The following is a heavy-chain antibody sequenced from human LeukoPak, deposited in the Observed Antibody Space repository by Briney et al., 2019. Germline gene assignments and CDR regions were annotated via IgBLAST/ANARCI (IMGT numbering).Heavy chain of an antibody. J-gene: IGHJ5*02. D-gene: IGHD2-8*02. CDR3: ARSGGGGVSVAAAKKNWFDP. V-gene: IGHV3-48*01. CDR2: ISSGSSTI. CDR1: GFTFSSYS. Sequence: GGSLRLSCAASGFTFSSYSMNWVRQAPGKGLEWVSYISSGSSTIYYADSVKGRFTISRDNAKNSLFLQMNSLRAEDTAVYYCARSGGGGVSVAAAKKNWFDPWGQGTLVTVSS.